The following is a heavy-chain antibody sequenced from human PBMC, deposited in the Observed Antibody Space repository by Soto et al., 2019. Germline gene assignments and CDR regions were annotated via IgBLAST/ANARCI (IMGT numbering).Heavy chain of an antibody. J-gene: IGHJ6*02. CDR3: ARQGSGSPHSYYYYYGMDV. CDR2: IWYDGSNK. D-gene: IGHD3-10*01. V-gene: IGHV3-33*01. CDR1: GFTFSRYG. Sequence: GGSLRLSCEVSGFTFSRYGMHWVRQAPGKGLEWVAFIWYDGSNKNYGDSVKGRFTVSRDDLKNTVYLQMKSLRAEDTAMYYCARQGSGSPHSYYYYYGMDVWGQGTTVTVSS.